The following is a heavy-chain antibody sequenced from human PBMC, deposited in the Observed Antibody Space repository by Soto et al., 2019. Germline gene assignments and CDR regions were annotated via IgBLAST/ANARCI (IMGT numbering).Heavy chain of an antibody. CDR1: GYTLTELS. CDR3: ATVPVLSISGWNYFDY. J-gene: IGHJ4*01. Sequence: ASVKVSCKVSGYTLTELSMHWVRQAPGKGLEWMGGFDPEDGETIYAQKFQGRVTMTEDTSTDTAYMELSSLRSEDTAVYYCATVPVLSISGWNYFDYWGNGTPVPVXS. CDR2: FDPEDGET. D-gene: IGHD6-19*01. V-gene: IGHV1-24*01.